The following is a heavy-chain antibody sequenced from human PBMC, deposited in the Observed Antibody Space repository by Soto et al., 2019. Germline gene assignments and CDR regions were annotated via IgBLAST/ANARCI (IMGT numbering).Heavy chain of an antibody. CDR1: GVTFSSYA. J-gene: IGHJ4*02. Sequence: PGGSLRLSCAASGVTFSSYAVSWVRQAPGKGTEWISSISGSGSTIYYADSVKGRFTISRDNSKNTLYLQMSSLRAEDTAAYYCAKVFYYYDSSGYYYFDYWGQGTLVTVSS. CDR2: ISGSGSTI. D-gene: IGHD3-22*01. V-gene: IGHV3-23*01. CDR3: AKVFYYYDSSGYYYFDY.